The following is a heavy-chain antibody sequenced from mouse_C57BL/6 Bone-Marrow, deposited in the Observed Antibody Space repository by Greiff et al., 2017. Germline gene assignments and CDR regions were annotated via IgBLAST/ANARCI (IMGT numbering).Heavy chain of an antibody. CDR2: IDPSDSYT. Sequence: QVQLQQPGAELVRPGTSVKLSCKASGYTFTSYWMHWVKQRPGQGLEWIGVIDPSDSYTNYNQKFKGKATLTVDTSSSTAYMQLSSLTSEDSAVYYCARQEAQRGFAYWGQGTLVTVAA. V-gene: IGHV1-59*01. J-gene: IGHJ3*01. CDR3: ARQEAQRGFAY. CDR1: GYTFTSYW.